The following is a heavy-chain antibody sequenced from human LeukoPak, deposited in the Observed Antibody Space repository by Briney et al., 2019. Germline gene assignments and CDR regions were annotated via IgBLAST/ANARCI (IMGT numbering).Heavy chain of an antibody. CDR2: ISAYNGNT. CDR3: AREAPHLRAFDY. Sequence: ASVKVSCKASGYTFTSYGISWARQAPGQGLEWMGWISAYNGNTNYAQKLQGRVTMTTDTSTSTAYMELRSLRSDDTAVYYCAREAPHLRAFDYWGQGTLVTVSS. V-gene: IGHV1-18*01. J-gene: IGHJ4*02. CDR1: GYTFTSYG. D-gene: IGHD3-10*01.